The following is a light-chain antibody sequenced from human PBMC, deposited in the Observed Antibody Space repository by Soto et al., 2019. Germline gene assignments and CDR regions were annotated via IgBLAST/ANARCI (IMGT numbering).Light chain of an antibody. Sequence: DIQMTQSPSTLSGSLGDRVTITCRASQTISSWLAWYQQKPGKAPKLLIYKASTLKSGVPSRFSGSGSGTEFPLTISSLQPDDFATYYCQPYTRYSEAFGQVTKVQLK. CDR1: QTISSW. CDR2: KAS. J-gene: IGKJ1*01. V-gene: IGKV1-5*03. CDR3: QPYTRYSEA.